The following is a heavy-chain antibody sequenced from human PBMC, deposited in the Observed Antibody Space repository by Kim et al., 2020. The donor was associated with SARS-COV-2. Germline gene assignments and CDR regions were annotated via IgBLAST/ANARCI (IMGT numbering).Heavy chain of an antibody. J-gene: IGHJ6*02. V-gene: IGHV3-53*01. CDR1: GFTVSSNY. CDR3: ARAWAAKGPQDYYGMDV. Sequence: GGSLRLSCAASGFTVSSNYMSWVRQAPGKGLEWVSVIYSGGSTYYADSVKGRFTISRDNSKNTLYLQMNSLRAEDTAVYYCARAWAAKGPQDYYGMDVWGQGTTVTVSS. CDR2: IYSGGST. D-gene: IGHD2-15*01.